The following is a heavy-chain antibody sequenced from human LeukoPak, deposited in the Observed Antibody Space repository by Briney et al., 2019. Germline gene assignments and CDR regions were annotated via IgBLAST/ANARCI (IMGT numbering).Heavy chain of an antibody. Sequence: SETLSLTCTVSGGSISTYYWSWIRQPAGKGLEWIGHIYTSGTTNYNPSLKSRVTMSVDTSKNQFSLKLNSVTAADTAVYYCARKTYGSGSYWTYGMDVWGQGTTVTVSS. CDR2: IYTSGTT. D-gene: IGHD3-10*01. CDR3: ARKTYGSGSYWTYGMDV. CDR1: GGSISTYY. V-gene: IGHV4-4*07. J-gene: IGHJ6*02.